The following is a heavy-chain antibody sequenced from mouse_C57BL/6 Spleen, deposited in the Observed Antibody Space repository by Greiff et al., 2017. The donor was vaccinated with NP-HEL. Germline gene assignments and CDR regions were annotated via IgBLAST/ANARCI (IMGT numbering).Heavy chain of an antibody. V-gene: IGHV1-15*01. D-gene: IGHD2-5*01. J-gene: IGHJ4*01. CDR3: TLYSSYGARDY. Sequence: QVQLQQSGAELVRPGASVTLSCKASGYTFTDYEMHWVKQTPVHGLEWIGAIDPETGGTAYNQKFKGKAILTADKSSSTAYMELRSLTSEDSAVYYCTLYSSYGARDYWGQGTSVTVSS. CDR1: GYTFTDYE. CDR2: IDPETGGT.